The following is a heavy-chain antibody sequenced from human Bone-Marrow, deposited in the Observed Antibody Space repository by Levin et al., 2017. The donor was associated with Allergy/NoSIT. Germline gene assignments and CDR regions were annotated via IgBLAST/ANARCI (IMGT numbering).Heavy chain of an antibody. CDR2: IIPIFGTA. CDR1: GGTFSSYA. Sequence: SVKVSCKASGGTFSSYAISWVRQAPGQGLEWMGGIIPIFGTANYAQKFQGRVTITADESTSTAYMELSSLRSEDTAVYYCARAPTTTTITGTTYNWFDPWGQGTLVTVSS. J-gene: IGHJ5*02. CDR3: ARAPTTTTITGTTYNWFDP. D-gene: IGHD1-20*01. V-gene: IGHV1-69*13.